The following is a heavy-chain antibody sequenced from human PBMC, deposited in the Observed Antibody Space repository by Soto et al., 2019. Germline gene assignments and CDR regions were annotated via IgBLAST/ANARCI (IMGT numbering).Heavy chain of an antibody. D-gene: IGHD2-2*01. CDR3: TRDRIVVVPAAPYGMDV. V-gene: IGHV3-49*03. CDR1: GFTFGYYA. J-gene: IGHJ6*02. CDR2: IRSKAYGGTT. Sequence: PGGSLRLSCTASGFTFGYYAMSWSRQAPGKGLEWVGFIRSKAYGGTTEYAASVKGRFTISRDDSKSIAYLQMNSLKTEDTAVYYCTRDRIVVVPAAPYGMDVWGQGTTVTVSS.